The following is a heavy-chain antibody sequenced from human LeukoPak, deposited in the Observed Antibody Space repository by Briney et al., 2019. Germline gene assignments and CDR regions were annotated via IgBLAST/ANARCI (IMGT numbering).Heavy chain of an antibody. D-gene: IGHD6-6*01. V-gene: IGHV3-30*02. CDR2: IQYDGNNK. CDR3: ARDVNLRQLAD. CDR1: GFTFSSYG. Sequence: GGPLRLSCAATGFTFSSYGMRWVRQAPGKGLEWVAFIQYDGNNKYYADSVKGRFTISRDNSKNTLYLQMNSLRGEDTALYYCARDVNLRQLADWGQGTLVTVSS. J-gene: IGHJ4*02.